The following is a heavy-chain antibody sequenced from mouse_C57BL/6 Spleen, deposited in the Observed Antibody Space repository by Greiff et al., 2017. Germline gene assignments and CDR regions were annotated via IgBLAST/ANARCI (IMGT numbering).Heavy chain of an antibody. J-gene: IGHJ4*01. V-gene: IGHV1-61*01. Sequence: QVQLQQPGAELVRPGSSVKLSCKASGYTFTSYWMDWVKQRPGQGLEWIGNIYPSDSETHYNQKFKDKATLTVDKSSSTAYMQLSSLTSEDSAVYYCATRITTVVGPYAMDYWGQGTSVTVSS. D-gene: IGHD1-1*01. CDR1: GYTFTSYW. CDR2: IYPSDSET. CDR3: ATRITTVVGPYAMDY.